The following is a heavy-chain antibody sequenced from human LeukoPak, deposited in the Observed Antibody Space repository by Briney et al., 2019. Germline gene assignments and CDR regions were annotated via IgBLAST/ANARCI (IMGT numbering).Heavy chain of an antibody. CDR3: ASNTVTTFDY. CDR1: GFTFSTYW. V-gene: IGHV3-7*01. Sequence: QSGGSLRLSCAGSGFTFSTYWMSWVRQAPGKGLEWVANIKQDGSEKYYVDSVKGRFTISRDNAKNSLYLQMNSLRAEDTAVYYCASNTVTTFDYWGQGTLVTVSS. CDR2: IKQDGSEK. J-gene: IGHJ4*02. D-gene: IGHD4-17*01.